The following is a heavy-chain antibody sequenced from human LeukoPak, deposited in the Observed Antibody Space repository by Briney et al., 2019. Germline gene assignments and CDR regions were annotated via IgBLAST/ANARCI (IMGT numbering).Heavy chain of an antibody. CDR3: TRSLMD. Sequence: GGSLRLSCAASGITLSGYWMHWVRQAPGKGLVWVSRINFDGSDTSYADFVKGRFTISRDNAKNMLFLQMNSLRAEDTAVYYCTRSLMDWGQGIRVTVSS. CDR2: INFDGSDT. CDR1: GITLSGYW. V-gene: IGHV3-74*01. D-gene: IGHD3-16*01. J-gene: IGHJ4*02.